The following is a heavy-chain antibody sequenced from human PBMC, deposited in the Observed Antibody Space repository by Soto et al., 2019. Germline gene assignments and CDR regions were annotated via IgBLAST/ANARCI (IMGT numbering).Heavy chain of an antibody. CDR3: ARPVSVARTRGFDY. V-gene: IGHV4-4*02. CDR1: GGSISDNW. J-gene: IGHJ4*02. Sequence: QVQLQKSGPGLVKPSGTLSLTCEVSGGSISDNWWSWVRQPPGRGLEWIGEIYHSGTTYYNPSLRSRVTIIVDKSASQCSLTLNSVTAADTAVYNCARPVSVARTRGFDYWGQGTLVSVSS. CDR2: IYHSGTT. D-gene: IGHD6-19*01.